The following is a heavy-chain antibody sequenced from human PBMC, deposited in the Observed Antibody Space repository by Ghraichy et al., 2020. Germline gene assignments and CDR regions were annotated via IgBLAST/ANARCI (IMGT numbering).Heavy chain of an antibody. D-gene: IGHD6-6*01. V-gene: IGHV3-23*01. CDR3: AKWGPLYSSSSIPYYYYMDV. Sequence: GGSLRLSCAASGFTFSSYAMSWVRQALGKGLEWVSAISGSGGSTYHADSVKGRFTISRDNSKNTLYLQMNSLRAEDTAVYYCAKWGPLYSSSSIPYYYYMDVWGKGTTVTVSS. J-gene: IGHJ6*03. CDR1: GFTFSSYA. CDR2: ISGSGGST.